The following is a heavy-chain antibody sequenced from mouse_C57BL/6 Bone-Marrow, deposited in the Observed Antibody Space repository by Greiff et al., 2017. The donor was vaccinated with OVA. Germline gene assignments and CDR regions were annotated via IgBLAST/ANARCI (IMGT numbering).Heavy chain of an antibody. J-gene: IGHJ3*01. D-gene: IGHD2-5*01. Sequence: QVQLQQPGAELVKPGASVKLSCKASGYTFTSYWMQWVKQRPGQGLEWIGEIDPSDGSTNYNKKFKGKATLTVDTSSRTAYIQLSSLTSEDSAVYYCASASNCPFAYWGQGTLVTVSA. CDR1: GYTFTSYW. CDR2: IDPSDGST. V-gene: IGHV1-50*01. CDR3: ASASNCPFAY.